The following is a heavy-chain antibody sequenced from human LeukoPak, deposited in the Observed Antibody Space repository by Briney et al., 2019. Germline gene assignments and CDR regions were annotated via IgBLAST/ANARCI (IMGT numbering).Heavy chain of an antibody. V-gene: IGHV1-46*01. CDR2: INHSGGST. J-gene: IGHJ6*02. CDR1: GYTFTSYY. CDR3: ATAPFDSSTSRYDGMDV. Sequence: ASVKVSCKASGYTFTSYYMHWVRQAPGQGLECMGIINHSGGSTSYEQKFQGRVTMTKDTSTSTVYMELSSLRSEDTAVYCGATAPFDSSTSRYDGMDVWGQGTTVTVSS. D-gene: IGHD6-13*01.